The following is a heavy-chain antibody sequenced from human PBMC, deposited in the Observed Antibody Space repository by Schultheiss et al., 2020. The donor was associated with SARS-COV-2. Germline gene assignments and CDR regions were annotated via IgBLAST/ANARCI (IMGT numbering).Heavy chain of an antibody. CDR2: ISYDGSNK. J-gene: IGHJ5*02. V-gene: IGHV3-30*18. CDR3: AKDGKQLVRVGWFDP. D-gene: IGHD6-6*01. CDR1: GFTFSSYG. Sequence: GESLKISCAASGFTFSSYGMHWVRQAPGKGLEWVAVISYDGSNKYYADSVKGRFTISRDNSKNTLYLQMNSLRAEDTAVYYCAKDGKQLVRVGWFDPWGQGTLVTVSS.